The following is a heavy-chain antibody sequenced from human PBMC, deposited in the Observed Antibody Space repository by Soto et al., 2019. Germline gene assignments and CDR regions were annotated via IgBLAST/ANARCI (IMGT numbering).Heavy chain of an antibody. CDR1: GGSISSGGYY. V-gene: IGHV4-31*03. D-gene: IGHD3-16*01. J-gene: IGHJ5*02. Sequence: SETLSLTCTVSGGSISSGGYYWSCIRQHPGKGLEWIGYIYYSGSTYYNPSLKSRVTISVHTSKNQFSLKLSSVTAADTAVYYCARSFRASTPENGVFVKWGNHNWFGPWGQGTLVTVSS. CDR3: ARSFRASTPENGVFVKWGNHNWFGP. CDR2: IYYSGST.